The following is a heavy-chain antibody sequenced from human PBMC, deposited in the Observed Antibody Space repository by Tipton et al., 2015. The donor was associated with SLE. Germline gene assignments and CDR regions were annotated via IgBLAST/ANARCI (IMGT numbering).Heavy chain of an antibody. CDR1: GGSFSGYY. J-gene: IGHJ4*02. D-gene: IGHD2-2*01. V-gene: IGHV4-34*01. CDR3: ARTEWYQSFDY. CDR2: INHSGST. Sequence: TLSLTCAVCGGSFSGYYWSWIRQPPGKGLEWIGEINHSGSTNYNPSLKGRVTISVDTSKNQFSLRLNSVTAADTAVYYCARTEWYQSFDYWGQGTLVTVSS.